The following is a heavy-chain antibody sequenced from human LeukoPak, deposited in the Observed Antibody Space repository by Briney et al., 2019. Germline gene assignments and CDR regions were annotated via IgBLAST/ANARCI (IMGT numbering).Heavy chain of an antibody. CDR1: GFTFSSYS. D-gene: IGHD3-9*01. Sequence: PGGSLRLSXAASGFTFSSYSMNWVRQAPGKGLEWVSSISSCSSYIYYADSVKGRFTISRDNAKNSLYLQMNSLRAEDTAVYYCARVGILTGYGSFDYWGQGTLVTVSS. CDR2: ISSCSSYI. J-gene: IGHJ4*02. V-gene: IGHV3-21*01. CDR3: ARVGILTGYGSFDY.